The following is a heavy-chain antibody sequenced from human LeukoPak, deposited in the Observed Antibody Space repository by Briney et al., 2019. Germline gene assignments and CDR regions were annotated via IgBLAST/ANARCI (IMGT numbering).Heavy chain of an antibody. D-gene: IGHD4-17*01. CDR1: GYTLTELS. Sequence: ASVKVSCKVSGYTLTELSMHWVRQAPGKGLEWMGGFDPEDGETIYAQKFQGRVTMTEDTSTDKAYMELSSLRSEDTAVYYCATSTTVTHYWYFDLWGRGTLVTVSS. CDR3: ATSTTVTHYWYFDL. CDR2: FDPEDGET. V-gene: IGHV1-24*01. J-gene: IGHJ2*01.